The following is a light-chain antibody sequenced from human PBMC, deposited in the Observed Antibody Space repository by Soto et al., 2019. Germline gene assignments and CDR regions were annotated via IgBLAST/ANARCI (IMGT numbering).Light chain of an antibody. V-gene: IGKV1-33*01. Sequence: DIQMTQSPASLSASVGETVTITFQASQDIRSSLNWYQHRLGKAPNLLIYDASILETGVTLRFRGSGSGTNFTLLNPRMQAEDFATYFCQQYDNYPPRVTLGGGTKVDIK. CDR2: DAS. CDR1: QDIRSS. CDR3: QQYDNYPPRVT. J-gene: IGKJ4*01.